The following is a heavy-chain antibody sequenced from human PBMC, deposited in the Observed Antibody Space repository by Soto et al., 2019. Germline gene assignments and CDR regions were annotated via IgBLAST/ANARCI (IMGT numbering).Heavy chain of an antibody. CDR2: INYSGST. CDR3: ARAKAAARLHFDY. V-gene: IGHV4-39*07. J-gene: IGHJ4*02. CDR1: GNSITSNSYF. Sequence: SETLSLTFTVSGNSITSNSYFWTWIRQPPGKGLEWIGSINYSGSTNHNPSLKSRVTISVDTSKNQFSLKLSSVTAADTAVYYCARAKAAARLHFDYWGQGTLVTVSS. D-gene: IGHD6-6*01.